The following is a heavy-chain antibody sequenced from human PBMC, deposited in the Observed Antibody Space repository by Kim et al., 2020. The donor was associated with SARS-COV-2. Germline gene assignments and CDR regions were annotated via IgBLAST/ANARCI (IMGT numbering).Heavy chain of an antibody. Sequence: GGSLRLSCSASGFTFSSYAMHWVRQAPGKGLESVSAISSNGGSTYYADSVKGRFTISRDNSKNTLYLQMSSLRAEDTAVYYCVKAIEYSSSSGLYYYYGMDVWGQGTTVTVSS. CDR3: VKAIEYSSSSGLYYYYGMDV. CDR1: GFTFSSYA. D-gene: IGHD6-6*01. V-gene: IGHV3-64D*09. J-gene: IGHJ6*02. CDR2: ISSNGGST.